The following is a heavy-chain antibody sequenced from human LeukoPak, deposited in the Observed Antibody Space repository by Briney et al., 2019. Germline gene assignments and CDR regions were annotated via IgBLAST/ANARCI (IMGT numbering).Heavy chain of an antibody. V-gene: IGHV3-21*01. CDR2: ISSSSSYI. CDR3: AREMAAAGTGGGY. Sequence: GGSLRLSCAASGFTFGSYSMNWVRQAPGKGLEWVSSISSSSSYIYYADSVKGRFTISRDNAKNSLYLQMNSLRAEDTAVYYCAREMAAAGTGGGYWGQGTLVTVSS. D-gene: IGHD6-13*01. CDR1: GFTFGSYS. J-gene: IGHJ4*02.